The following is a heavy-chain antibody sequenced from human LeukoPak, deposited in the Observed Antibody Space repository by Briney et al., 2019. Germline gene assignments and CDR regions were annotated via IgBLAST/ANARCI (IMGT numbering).Heavy chain of an antibody. Sequence: SETLSLTRTVSGGSISSYYWSWIRQPPGKGLEWIGYIYYSGSTLCNPSLKSRVTMSLDTSKNQFSLKLTSVTAADTAVYYCAREDAQEGTNAFDIWGQGTMVTVSS. J-gene: IGHJ3*02. CDR1: GGSISSYY. V-gene: IGHV4-59*01. D-gene: IGHD2-2*01. CDR3: AREDAQEGTNAFDI. CDR2: IYYSGST.